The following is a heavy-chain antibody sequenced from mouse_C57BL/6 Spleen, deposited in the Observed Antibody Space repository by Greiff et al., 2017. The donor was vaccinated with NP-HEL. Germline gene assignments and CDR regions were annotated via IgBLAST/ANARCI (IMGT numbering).Heavy chain of an antibody. Sequence: EVKVVESGGGLVKPGGSLKLSCAASGFTFSSYAMSWVRQTPEKRLEWVATISDGGSYTYYPDNVKGRFTISRDNAKNNLYLQMSHLKSEDTAMYYCARDGGEYYFDYWGQGTTLTVSS. CDR2: ISDGGSYT. CDR3: ARDGGEYYFDY. CDR1: GFTFSSYA. J-gene: IGHJ2*01. D-gene: IGHD1-1*02. V-gene: IGHV5-4*01.